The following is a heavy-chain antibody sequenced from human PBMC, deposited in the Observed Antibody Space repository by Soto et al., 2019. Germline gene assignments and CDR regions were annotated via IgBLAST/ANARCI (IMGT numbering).Heavy chain of an antibody. CDR2: ISHSGST. CDR3: ARAACSSTSCYAGELVDY. CDR1: GGSISSAAYY. V-gene: IGHV4-31*03. D-gene: IGHD2-2*01. J-gene: IGHJ4*02. Sequence: SETLSLTCTVSGGSISSAAYYWSWIRQHPGKGLEWIGYISHSGSTYYNPSLKSRVIISVDTSKNQFSLSLTSVTAADTAVYYCARAACSSTSCYAGELVDYWGQGTLVTVSS.